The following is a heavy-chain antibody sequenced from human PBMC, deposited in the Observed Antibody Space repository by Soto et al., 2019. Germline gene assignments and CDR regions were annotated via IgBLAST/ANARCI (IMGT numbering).Heavy chain of an antibody. J-gene: IGHJ6*02. Sequence: QVQLVQSGAEVKKPGSSVKVSCKASGGTFSSYAISWVRQAPGQGLEWMGGIIPIFGTANYAQKFQGRVTITADESTSTAYMEGSSLRSEDTAVYYCAREGEGYVWGSYSPYYGMDVWGQGTTVTVSS. D-gene: IGHD3-16*01. CDR3: AREGEGYVWGSYSPYYGMDV. V-gene: IGHV1-69*01. CDR1: GGTFSSYA. CDR2: IIPIFGTA.